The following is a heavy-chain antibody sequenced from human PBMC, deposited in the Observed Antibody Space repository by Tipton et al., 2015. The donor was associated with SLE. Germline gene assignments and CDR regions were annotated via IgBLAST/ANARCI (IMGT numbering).Heavy chain of an antibody. J-gene: IGHJ4*02. D-gene: IGHD5-18*01. CDR2: FYYSGST. Sequence: TLSLTCTVSGGSISGYYWSWIRQPPGKGLEWIGYFYYSGSTKYNPSLESRVTISGDTSKNQFSLKLSSVTAADTAVYYCARVDTAMVFPFGGYYLDYWGQGILVTVSS. CDR1: GGSISGYY. CDR3: ARVDTAMVFPFGGYYLDY. V-gene: IGHV4-59*01.